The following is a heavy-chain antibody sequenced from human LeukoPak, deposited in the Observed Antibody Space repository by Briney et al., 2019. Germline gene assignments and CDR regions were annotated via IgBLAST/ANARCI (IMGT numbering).Heavy chain of an antibody. CDR2: ISYDGSNK. CDR1: GFTFSSYG. D-gene: IGHD2-2*01. V-gene: IGHV3-30*18. J-gene: IGHJ5*02. Sequence: PGGSLRLSCAASGFTFSSYGMHWVRQAPGKGLEWVAVISYDGSNKYYADSVKGRFTISRDNSKTTLDLQMNSLRAEDTAVYYCAKSGYQLLAGNWFDPWGQGTLVTVSS. CDR3: AKSGYQLLAGNWFDP.